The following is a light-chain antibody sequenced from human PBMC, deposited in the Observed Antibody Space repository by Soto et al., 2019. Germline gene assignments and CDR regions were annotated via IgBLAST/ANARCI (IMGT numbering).Light chain of an antibody. J-gene: IGLJ1*01. V-gene: IGLV1-40*01. Sequence: QSVLTQPPSVSGVPGQRVTISGTGSSSNIGAGKDVHWYQQLPGTAPKLIIHGDNNRPSGVPDRFSASKSGTSASLAITGLQTEDEADYYCQSYDSGLNGPYVFGTGTKLTVL. CDR3: QSYDSGLNGPYV. CDR1: SSNIGAGKD. CDR2: GDN.